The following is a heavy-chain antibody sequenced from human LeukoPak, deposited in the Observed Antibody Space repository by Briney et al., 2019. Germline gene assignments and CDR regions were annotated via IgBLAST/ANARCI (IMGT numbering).Heavy chain of an antibody. D-gene: IGHD4/OR15-4a*01. J-gene: IGHJ6*02. Sequence: SQTLSLTCTVSRGSISHYYWSWIRQPPGKGLEWIGYIYYSGTTNYNPSLKSRVTISVDTSKNQFSLKLNSVTAADTAVYYCAREDPRTKVPEGMDVWGQGTTVTVSS. CDR3: AREDPRTKVPEGMDV. V-gene: IGHV4-59*01. CDR2: IYYSGTT. CDR1: RGSISHYY.